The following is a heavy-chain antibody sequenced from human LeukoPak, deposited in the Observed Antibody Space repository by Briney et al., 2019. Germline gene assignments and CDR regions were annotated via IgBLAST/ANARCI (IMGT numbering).Heavy chain of an antibody. Sequence: ASVKVSCKASGYTFTSYGISWVRQAPGQGLEWMGWISAYNGNTNYAQKLQGRVTMTRATSISTAYMELSRLRSDDTAVYYCARARQIVVVPAAIQYYYYMDVWGKGTTVTVSS. D-gene: IGHD2-2*01. CDR1: GYTFTSYG. J-gene: IGHJ6*03. CDR2: ISAYNGNT. V-gene: IGHV1-18*01. CDR3: ARARQIVVVPAAIQYYYYMDV.